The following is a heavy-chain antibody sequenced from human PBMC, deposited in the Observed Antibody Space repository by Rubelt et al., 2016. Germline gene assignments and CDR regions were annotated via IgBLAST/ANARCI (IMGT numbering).Heavy chain of an antibody. V-gene: IGHV3-48*02. CDR2: ISTGSSTT. CDR1: GFTFSSYS. J-gene: IGHJ4*02. CDR3: ASRTRDYGSEGAYNY. D-gene: IGHD3-10*01. Sequence: EVQLVESGGRLVQPGGSLRLSCAASGFTFSSYSMNWVRQAPGKGLEWISYISTGSSTTYYADSVKGRFTISRDNAKNSLYLQMNSLRDEDSAVYYCASRTRDYGSEGAYNYWGQGTLVTVSS.